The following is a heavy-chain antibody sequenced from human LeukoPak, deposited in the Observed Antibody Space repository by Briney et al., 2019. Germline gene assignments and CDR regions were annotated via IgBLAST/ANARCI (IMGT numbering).Heavy chain of an antibody. Sequence: PGGSLRLSGAASGFTFSSYAMHWVRQAPGKGLEWVAVISYDGSNKYYADSVKGRFTISRDNSKNTLYLQMNSLRAEDTAVYYCARDYSSWSTNWFDPWGQGTLVTVSS. J-gene: IGHJ5*02. CDR1: GFTFSSYA. CDR3: ARDYSSWSTNWFDP. D-gene: IGHD2-15*01. V-gene: IGHV3-30-3*01. CDR2: ISYDGSNK.